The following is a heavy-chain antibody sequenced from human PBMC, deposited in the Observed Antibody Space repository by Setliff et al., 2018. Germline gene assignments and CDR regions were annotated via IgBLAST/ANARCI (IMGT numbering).Heavy chain of an antibody. D-gene: IGHD2-2*01. Sequence: PGGSLRLSCAASGFTFSSYAMSWVRQAPGKGLEWVSAISGSGGSTYYADSVKGRFTISRDNSKNTLYLQMNSLRAEDTAVYYCAKAIAPIVVVPAAMLEAYWGQVTLVTVSS. CDR1: GFTFSSYA. CDR3: AKAIAPIVVVPAAMLEAY. CDR2: ISGSGGST. J-gene: IGHJ4*02. V-gene: IGHV3-23*01.